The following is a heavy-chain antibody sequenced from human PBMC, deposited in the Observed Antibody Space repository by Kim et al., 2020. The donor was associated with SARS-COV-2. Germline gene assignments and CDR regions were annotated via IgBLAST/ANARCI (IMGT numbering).Heavy chain of an antibody. J-gene: IGHJ4*02. CDR1: GGSISSSSYF. V-gene: IGHV4-39*07. D-gene: IGHD2-8*01. CDR2: IYYSGST. Sequence: SQTLSLTCTVSGGSISSSSYFWGWIRQPPGKGLEWIGTIYYSGSTYYNPSLKSRITTSVYTSKSQFSLKLSSVTAADTAVYYCARSVGMVSSYFDFWGQGALVTVSS. CDR3: ARSVGMVSSYFDF.